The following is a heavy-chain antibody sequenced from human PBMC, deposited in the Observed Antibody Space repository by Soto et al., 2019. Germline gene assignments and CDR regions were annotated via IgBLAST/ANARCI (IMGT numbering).Heavy chain of an antibody. CDR2: IYYSGST. J-gene: IGHJ3*02. CDR3: ARAVDYDDSSGDHNDAFDI. D-gene: IGHD3-22*01. CDR1: GSSISSGDYY. Sequence: PSETLSLNCTVSGSSISSGDYYWSWFRQPPGKGLEWIGYIYYSGSTYYNPSLKSRVNISVDTSKNQFSLKLSSVTAADTAVYYCARAVDYDDSSGDHNDAFDIWGQGTMVTVSS. V-gene: IGHV4-30-4*01.